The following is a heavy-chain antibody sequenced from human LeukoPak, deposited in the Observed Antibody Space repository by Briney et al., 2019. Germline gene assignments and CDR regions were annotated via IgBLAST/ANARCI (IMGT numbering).Heavy chain of an antibody. CDR2: IYYSGST. CDR3: ARQERWLQPIDY. Sequence: SETLSLTCTVSGGSISSSSYYWGWIRQPPGKGLEWIGSIYYSGSTYYNLSLKSRVTISVDTSKNQFSLKLSSVTAADTAVYYCARQERWLQPIDYWGQGTLVTVSS. D-gene: IGHD5-24*01. J-gene: IGHJ4*02. V-gene: IGHV4-39*01. CDR1: GGSISSSSYY.